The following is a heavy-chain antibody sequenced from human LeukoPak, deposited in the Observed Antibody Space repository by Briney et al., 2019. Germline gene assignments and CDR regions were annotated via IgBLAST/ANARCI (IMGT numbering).Heavy chain of an antibody. CDR1: GFTFSSYG. Sequence: GGSLRLSRAASGFTFSSYGMHWVRQTPGKGLEWVAFIRYDGSNKYYADSVKGRFTISRDNSKNTLYLQMNSLRTEDTAVYYCVRTPGRAGYNILDYWGQGTLVIVSS. V-gene: IGHV3-30*02. CDR3: VRTPGRAGYNILDY. J-gene: IGHJ4*02. CDR2: IRYDGSNK. D-gene: IGHD5-24*01.